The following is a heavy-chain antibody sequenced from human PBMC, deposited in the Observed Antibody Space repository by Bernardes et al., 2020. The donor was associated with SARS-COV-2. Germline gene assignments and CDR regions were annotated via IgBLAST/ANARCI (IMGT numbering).Heavy chain of an antibody. D-gene: IGHD3-3*01. Sequence: GDSLMISWQISGSTFTNSLLSWLRHTPGKGLWWVGSISHIGHVISYSPSFQGQVTVSVDSSSSTAYLQWSRLGASDTANYYCARLADFWSGFSAYYFDYWGKGTLVTVSS. CDR3: ARLADFWSGFSAYYFDY. V-gene: IGHV5-51*01. CDR2: ISHIGHVI. CDR1: GSTFTNSL. J-gene: IGHJ4*02.